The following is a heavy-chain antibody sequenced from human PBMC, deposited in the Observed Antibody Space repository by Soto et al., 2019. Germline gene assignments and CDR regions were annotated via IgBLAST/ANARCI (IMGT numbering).Heavy chain of an antibody. D-gene: IGHD3-10*01. CDR1: GYTFISYG. Sequence: QVQLVQSGAEVKKPGASVKVSCKASGYTFISYGISWVRQAPGQGLEWVGWMSAFTGKADYAQIFQDRVTMTTDTSTSTAYIELRSLRSADTAVYYCARDQRYYGSGYYYSDSWGQGTLVTVAS. CDR3: ARDQRYYGSGYYYSDS. V-gene: IGHV1-18*04. CDR2: MSAFTGKA. J-gene: IGHJ1*01.